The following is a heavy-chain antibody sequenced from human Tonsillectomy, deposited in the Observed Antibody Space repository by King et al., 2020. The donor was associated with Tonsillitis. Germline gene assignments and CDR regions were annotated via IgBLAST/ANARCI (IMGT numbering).Heavy chain of an antibody. CDR2: ISSSSSYI. D-gene: IGHD2-15*01. Sequence: DVQLVESGGGLVKPGGSLRLSCAASGFTFSSYSMNWVRQAPGKGLEWVSSISSSSSYIYYADSVKGRFPISRDNAKNSLYLQMNSLRAEDTAMYYCARDRGGGTYFDYWGQGTLVTVFS. CDR1: GFTFSSYS. CDR3: ARDRGGGTYFDY. V-gene: IGHV3-21*01. J-gene: IGHJ4*02.